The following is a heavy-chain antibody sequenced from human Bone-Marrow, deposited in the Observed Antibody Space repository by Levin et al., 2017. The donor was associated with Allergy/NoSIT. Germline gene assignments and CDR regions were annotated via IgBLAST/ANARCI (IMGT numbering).Heavy chain of an antibody. CDR1: GGTFSRLA. D-gene: IGHD3-16*01. V-gene: IGHV1-69*13. CDR2: IIPFFGTT. Sequence: GASVKVSCKASGGTFSRLAVSWVRQAPGQRLEWMGSIIPFFGTTNYAQKFQGRITLTADESTTTVYIEMSSLRSEDTATYYCARDGGNDGTFNFFDPWGQGTLVTVSS. J-gene: IGHJ5*02. CDR3: ARDGGNDGTFNFFDP.